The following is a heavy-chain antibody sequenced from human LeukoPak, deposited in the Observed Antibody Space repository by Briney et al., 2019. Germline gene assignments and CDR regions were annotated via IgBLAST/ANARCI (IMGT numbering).Heavy chain of an antibody. CDR2: IYYSVRT. Sequence: PSGTLSLTCTVSSASISSSSYYWGWIRQPPGKGLGWSGSIYYSVRTYYNPSLKGRVTISVDTSKNKFSLKRSSVTAADTAVYYWASSVAMVPDYWGQGTLVTVSS. D-gene: IGHD3-10*01. V-gene: IGHV4-39*01. J-gene: IGHJ4*02. CDR3: ASSVAMVPDY. CDR1: SASISSSSYY.